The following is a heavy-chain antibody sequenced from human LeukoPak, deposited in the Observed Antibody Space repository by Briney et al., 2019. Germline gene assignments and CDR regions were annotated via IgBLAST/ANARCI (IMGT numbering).Heavy chain of an antibody. D-gene: IGHD6-13*01. CDR2: IYYSGST. CDR3: ARPLSGSSSWHGDAFDI. J-gene: IGHJ3*02. Sequence: NPSETLSLTCTVSGGSISSSTYYWAWIRQPPGKGLEWIGSIYYSGSTYYNASLKSRVTISADTSKNQFSLKLGSVTAADTAVYYCARPLSGSSSWHGDAFDIWGQGTMVTVSS. CDR1: GGSISSSTYY. V-gene: IGHV4-39*01.